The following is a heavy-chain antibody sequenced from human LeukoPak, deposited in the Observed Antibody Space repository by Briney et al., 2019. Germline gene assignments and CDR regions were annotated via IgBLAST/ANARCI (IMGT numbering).Heavy chain of an antibody. D-gene: IGHD3-22*01. CDR1: GFTFSSYA. Sequence: GGSLRLSCAAPGFTFSSYAMSWVRQAPGKGLEWVSAISGSGGSTYYADSVKGRFTISRDNAKNSLYLQMNSLRAEDTAVYYCARDRDPGYNDSSGYRRVNAFDIWGQGTMVTVSS. J-gene: IGHJ3*02. CDR3: ARDRDPGYNDSSGYRRVNAFDI. V-gene: IGHV3-23*01. CDR2: ISGSGGST.